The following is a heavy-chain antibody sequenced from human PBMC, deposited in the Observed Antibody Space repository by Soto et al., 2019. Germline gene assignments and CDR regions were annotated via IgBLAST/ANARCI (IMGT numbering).Heavy chain of an antibody. CDR3: VSQRTTLITQASFDY. Sequence: KTSETLSLTCTVSGGSVTNSSYYWGWIRQSPGKGLEWIGSVYYRGRSYSKSSVKSRVTISVDTSKNQFSLNLNSVTASDTAVYFCVSQRTTLITQASFDYWGPGALVTVSS. V-gene: IGHV4-39*01. CDR1: GGSVTNSSYY. CDR2: VYYRGRS. D-gene: IGHD1-20*01. J-gene: IGHJ4*02.